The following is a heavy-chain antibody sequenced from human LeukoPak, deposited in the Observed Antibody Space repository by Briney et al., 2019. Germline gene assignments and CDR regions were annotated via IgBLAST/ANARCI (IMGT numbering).Heavy chain of an antibody. V-gene: IGHV3-23*01. Sequence: GGSLRLSCAASGFTFSSYAMTWVRQAPGKGLEWVSTISNSGGSTYYADSVKGRFTISRDNSKNTVYLQMNSLRAEDTAVYYCAMRGEFYYDSSGFFWGQGTLVIVSS. CDR3: AMRGEFYYDSSGFF. CDR2: ISNSGGST. CDR1: GFTFSSYA. J-gene: IGHJ4*02. D-gene: IGHD3-22*01.